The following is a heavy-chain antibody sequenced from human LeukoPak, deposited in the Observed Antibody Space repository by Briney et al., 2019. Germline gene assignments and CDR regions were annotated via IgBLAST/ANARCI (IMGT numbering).Heavy chain of an antibody. D-gene: IGHD3-16*02. CDR3: ARDYVWGSYRLFDY. CDR2: ISYDGSNK. Sequence: PGRSLRLSCAASGFTFSSYGMHWVRQAPGKGLEWVALISYDGSNKYYADSVKGRFTISRDNSKNTLYLQMNSLRAEDTAVYYCARDYVWGSYRLFDYWGQGTLVTVSS. J-gene: IGHJ4*02. CDR1: GFTFSSYG. V-gene: IGHV3-30*03.